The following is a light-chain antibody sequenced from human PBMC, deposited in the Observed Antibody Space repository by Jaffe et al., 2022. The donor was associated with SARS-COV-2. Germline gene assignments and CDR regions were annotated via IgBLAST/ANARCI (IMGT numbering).Light chain of an antibody. CDR1: QSVANW. J-gene: IGKJ1*01. CDR3: QQYNNYLWT. V-gene: IGKV1-5*03. CDR2: KAS. Sequence: DIQMTQSPSTLSASVGDRVTITCRASQSVANWLAWFQQKSGKAPKLLIYKASILESGVPSRFSGSGSGTEFTLTISSLQPDDFATYYCQQYNNYLWTFGQGTKVELK.